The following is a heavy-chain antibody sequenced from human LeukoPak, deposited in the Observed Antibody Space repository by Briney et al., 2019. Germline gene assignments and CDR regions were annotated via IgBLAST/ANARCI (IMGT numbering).Heavy chain of an antibody. Sequence: PSETLSLTCTVSGGSISSSSYYWGWIRQPPGKGLEWIGSIYYSGSTYYNPSLKSRVTISVDTSKNQFSLKLSSVIAADTAVYYCARWYSSSWYATFDYWGQGTLVTVSS. CDR1: GGSISSSSYY. CDR2: IYYSGST. V-gene: IGHV4-39*01. CDR3: ARWYSSSWYATFDY. J-gene: IGHJ4*02. D-gene: IGHD6-13*01.